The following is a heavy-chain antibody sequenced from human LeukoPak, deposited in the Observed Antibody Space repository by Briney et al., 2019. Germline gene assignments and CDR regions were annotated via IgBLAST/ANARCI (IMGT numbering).Heavy chain of an antibody. V-gene: IGHV4-34*01. Sequence: SETPSLTCGASGGSFSDYYWSWIRQPPGKGLEWIGEIIHSGATSSSPSLKSRVTISMDPSKNQFSLRLSSVTAADTAVYYCARGRFSVYYFDYWGQGSLVTVSS. CDR2: IIHSGAT. J-gene: IGHJ4*02. CDR3: ARGRFSVYYFDY. D-gene: IGHD3-3*02. CDR1: GGSFSDYY.